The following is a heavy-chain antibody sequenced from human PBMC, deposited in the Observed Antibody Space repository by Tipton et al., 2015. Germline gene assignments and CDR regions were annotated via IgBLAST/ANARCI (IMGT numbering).Heavy chain of an antibody. Sequence: TLSLTCTVSSDSISKYYWTWIRQPPGKELEWIGYIRYSGSTNYNPSLKSRVTISVDTSKTQFSLKMSSVTAADTAVYFCARDLEHGMDVWGQGTTVTVS. CDR2: IRYSGST. J-gene: IGHJ6*02. CDR3: ARDLEHGMDV. V-gene: IGHV4-59*01. CDR1: SDSISKYY.